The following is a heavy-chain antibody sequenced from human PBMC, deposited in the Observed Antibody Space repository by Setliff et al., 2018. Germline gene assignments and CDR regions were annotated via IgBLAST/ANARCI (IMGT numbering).Heavy chain of an antibody. J-gene: IGHJ3*02. CDR2: INHSGST. CDR1: GGSFSNYY. CDR3: ARDQSGELLILGAFDI. D-gene: IGHD1-26*01. V-gene: IGHV4-34*01. Sequence: PSETLSLTCVVYGGSFSNYYWSWIRQPPGKGLEWIGEINHSGSTYYNPSLKSRVTISVDTSKNQFSLKLSSVTAADTAVYYCARDQSGELLILGAFDIWGQGTMVTVSS.